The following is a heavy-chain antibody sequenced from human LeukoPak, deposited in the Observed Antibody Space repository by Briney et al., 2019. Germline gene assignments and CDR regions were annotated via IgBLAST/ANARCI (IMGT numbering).Heavy chain of an antibody. V-gene: IGHV3-23*01. J-gene: IGHJ6*02. CDR1: GFTPSSYA. CDR2: ISGSGGST. D-gene: IGHD4-17*01. Sequence: GGSLRLSCAASGFTPSSYAMSWVRQAPGKGLEWVSAISGSGGSTYYADSVKGRFTISRDNSKNTLYLQMNSLRAEDTAVYYCAKGSTVTLYYYYYGMDVWGQGTTVTVSS. CDR3: AKGSTVTLYYYYYGMDV.